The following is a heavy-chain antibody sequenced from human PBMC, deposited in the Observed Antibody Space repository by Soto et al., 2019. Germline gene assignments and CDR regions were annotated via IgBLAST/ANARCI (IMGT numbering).Heavy chain of an antibody. D-gene: IGHD3-16*01. V-gene: IGHV1-18*01. CDR2: ISPYNDYT. CDR1: GYTFIRYG. J-gene: IGHJ6*02. CDR3: ARGGYYDNTWGKLSHYGLDV. Sequence: QVQLVQSAAEVKKPGASVRVSCKASGYTFIRYGIAWVRQAPGQGLEWMGWISPYNDYTIYAQKLQGRVTMTADTSTRTVYMELRGLISDDTAVYSCARGGYYDNTWGKLSHYGLDVWGQGTSVTVSS.